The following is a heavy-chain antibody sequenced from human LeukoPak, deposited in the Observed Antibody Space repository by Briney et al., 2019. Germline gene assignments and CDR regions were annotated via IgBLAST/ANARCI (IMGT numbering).Heavy chain of an antibody. CDR1: GFTFSDYY. D-gene: IGHD3-10*01. V-gene: IGHV3-11*01. Sequence: PGGSLRLSCAASGFTFSDYYMSWIRQAPGKGLEWVSYISSSGSTIYYADSVKGRFTISRDNAKNSLYLQMNSLRAEDTAVYYCARDPITMVRGVITSPDYWGQGTLATVSS. J-gene: IGHJ4*02. CDR3: ARDPITMVRGVITSPDY. CDR2: ISSSGSTI.